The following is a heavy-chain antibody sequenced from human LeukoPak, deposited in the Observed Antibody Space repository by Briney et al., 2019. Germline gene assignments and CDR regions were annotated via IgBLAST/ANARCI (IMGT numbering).Heavy chain of an antibody. D-gene: IGHD2-2*01. CDR2: ISSSSSYI. Sequence: PGGSLRLSCAASGFTFSSYSMNWVRQAPGKGLEWVSSISSSSSYIYYADSVRGRFTISRDNAKNSLYLQMNSLRAEDTAVYYCARDQGVVPAAMSSDYWGQGTLVTVSS. J-gene: IGHJ4*02. V-gene: IGHV3-21*01. CDR3: ARDQGVVPAAMSSDY. CDR1: GFTFSSYS.